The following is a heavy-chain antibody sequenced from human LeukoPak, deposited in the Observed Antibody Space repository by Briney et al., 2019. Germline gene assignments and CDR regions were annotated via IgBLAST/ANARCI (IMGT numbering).Heavy chain of an antibody. V-gene: IGHV3-11*01. D-gene: IGHD2-2*01. J-gene: IGHJ6*02. CDR2: IGSSGTNI. CDR3: ARRNAYCSSASCSRASYYYYGMDV. CDR1: GFTFSDYY. Sequence: GGSLRLSCAASGFTFSDYYMSWIRQAPGKGLEWASYIGSSGTNIYYADSVKGRFTISRDNAKNSLYLQMNSLRAEDTAVYYCARRNAYCSSASCSRASYYYYGMDVWGQGTTVTVSS.